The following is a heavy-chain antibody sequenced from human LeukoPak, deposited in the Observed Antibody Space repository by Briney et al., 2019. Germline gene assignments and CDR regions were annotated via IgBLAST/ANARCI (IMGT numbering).Heavy chain of an antibody. Sequence: GRSLRLSCAASGFTFSSYAMHWVRQAPGKGLEWVAVISYDGSNKYYADSVKGRFTISRDNSKNTLYLQMNSLRAEDTAVYYCARAVSTYYDFWSGSDWFDPWGQGTLVTVSS. V-gene: IGHV3-30*04. CDR2: ISYDGSNK. J-gene: IGHJ5*02. CDR3: ARAVSTYYDFWSGSDWFDP. D-gene: IGHD3-3*01. CDR1: GFTFSSYA.